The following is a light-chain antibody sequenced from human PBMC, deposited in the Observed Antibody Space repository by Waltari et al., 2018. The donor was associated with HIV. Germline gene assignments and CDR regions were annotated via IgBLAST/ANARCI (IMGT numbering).Light chain of an antibody. V-gene: IGLV2-11*01. CDR3: CSHAGNFIFA. J-gene: IGLJ1*01. CDR1: SSYVDTF. CDR2: DVN. Sequence: QSALTQPHSVSGSPGQSLTISCTGTSSYVDTFVSWYQQHPGKAPKVIIYDVNKQPSGVPDRFSGSKSGNTAFLTISGLQAEDEAEYHCCSHAGNFIFAFGSGTKVTVL.